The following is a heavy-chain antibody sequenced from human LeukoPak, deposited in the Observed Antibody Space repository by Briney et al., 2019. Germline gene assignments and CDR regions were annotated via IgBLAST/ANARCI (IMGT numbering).Heavy chain of an antibody. D-gene: IGHD3-22*01. CDR1: GFTFSNYN. CDR3: ARDGVYKGEVVTTNPLDY. J-gene: IGHJ4*02. CDR2: ISSGGSYI. Sequence: RGSLRLSCAASGFTFSNYNMNWVRQAPGKRPEWVSSISSGGSYIYYADSVKGRFTISRDNAKNSLYLQMNSLRVEDTAVYYCARDGVYKGEVVTTNPLDYWGQGTLVTVSS. V-gene: IGHV3-21*01.